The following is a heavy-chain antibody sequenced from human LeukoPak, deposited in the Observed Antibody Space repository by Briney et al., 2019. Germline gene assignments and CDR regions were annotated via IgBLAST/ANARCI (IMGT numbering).Heavy chain of an antibody. CDR3: AKDGIERSLDY. CDR2: ISWNSGSI. D-gene: IGHD1-1*01. V-gene: IGHV3-9*01. J-gene: IGHJ4*02. Sequence: GGSLRLSCAASGFTFSDYYMSWIRQAPGKGLEWVSGISWNSGSIGYADSVKGRFTISRDNAKNSLYLQMNSLRAEDTALYYCAKDGIERSLDYWGQGTLVTVSS. CDR1: GFTFSDYY.